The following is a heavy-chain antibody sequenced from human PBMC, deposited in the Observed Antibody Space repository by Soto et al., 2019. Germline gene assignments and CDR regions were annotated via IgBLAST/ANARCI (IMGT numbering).Heavy chain of an antibody. V-gene: IGHV3-30*04. J-gene: IGHJ4*02. Sequence: PGGSLRLSCAASGFTFSIFSMHWVRQAPGKGLEWVAVTSYDGRNTNYADSARGRFTISRDNAMRSLFLHMNSLRDEDTAVYYCARDGKGAAYTHGPYYFDYWGQGALVTVSS. CDR2: TSYDGRNT. CDR1: GFTFSIFS. CDR3: ARDGKGAAYTHGPYYFDY. D-gene: IGHD1-1*01.